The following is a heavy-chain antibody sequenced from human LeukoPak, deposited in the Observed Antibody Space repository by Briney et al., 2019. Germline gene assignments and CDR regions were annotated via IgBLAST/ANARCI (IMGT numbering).Heavy chain of an antibody. V-gene: IGHV1-8*01. Sequence: ASVKVSCKASGYTFTSYDINWVRQATGQGLEWMGWMNPNSGNTGYAQKFQGRVTMTRNTSISTAYMELSSLRSEDTAAYYCARGMSIAAAQWSSGSSPKKRPRAVYYFDYWGQRTLVTVSS. CDR2: MNPNSGNT. CDR3: ARGMSIAAAQWSSGSSPKKRPRAVYYFDY. D-gene: IGHD6-13*01. J-gene: IGHJ4*02. CDR1: GYTFTSYD.